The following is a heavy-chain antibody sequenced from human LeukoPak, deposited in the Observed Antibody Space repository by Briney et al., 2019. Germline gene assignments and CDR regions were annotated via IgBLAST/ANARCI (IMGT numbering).Heavy chain of an antibody. CDR1: GVSISRGSHY. J-gene: IGHJ4*02. CDR3: ARDRSYYSDTGTDY. V-gene: IGHV4-61*02. D-gene: IGHD3-22*01. Sequence: SQTLSLTCTVSGVSISRGSHYWSWIRQPAGKGLEWIGRIHTIGNTNYSPSLWRRVTISVDTSKNQFSLRLHSVTAADTAVYYCARDRSYYSDTGTDYWGQGALVAVSS. CDR2: IHTIGNT.